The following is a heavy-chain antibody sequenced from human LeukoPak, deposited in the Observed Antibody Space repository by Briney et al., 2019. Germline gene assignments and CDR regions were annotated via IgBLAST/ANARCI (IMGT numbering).Heavy chain of an antibody. Sequence: GGFLRLSCAASGFTFSSYAMSWVRQAPGKGLEWVSAIRGSGGSTYYADSVKGRFTISRDNSKNTLYLQMNSLRAEDTAVYYCAKDRRYCSGGSCSESFSIFDYWGQGTLVTVSS. CDR1: GFTFSSYA. V-gene: IGHV3-23*01. CDR2: IRGSGGST. D-gene: IGHD2-15*01. J-gene: IGHJ4*02. CDR3: AKDRRYCSGGSCSESFSIFDY.